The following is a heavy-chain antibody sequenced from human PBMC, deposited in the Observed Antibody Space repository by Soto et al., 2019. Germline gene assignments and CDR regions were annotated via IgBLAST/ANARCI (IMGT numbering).Heavy chain of an antibody. CDR2: ISSTGTYI. D-gene: IGHD3-10*01. V-gene: IGHV3-21*01. Sequence: PGGSLRLSCAASGFTFRNYDLNWVRQAPGQGLEWVSFISSTGTYIKYADALKGRVTISRDNAGNSLFLQMNSLTAEDTAIYYCARDLLTLIRGVFPRVSYGLDVWGQGPTVTVSS. CDR1: GFTFRNYD. J-gene: IGHJ6*02. CDR3: ARDLLTLIRGVFPRVSYGLDV.